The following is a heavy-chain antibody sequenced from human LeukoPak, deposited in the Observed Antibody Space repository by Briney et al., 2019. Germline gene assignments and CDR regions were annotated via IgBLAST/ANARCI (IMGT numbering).Heavy chain of an antibody. CDR2: IYYSGST. CDR3: ARGRDSSGHTGDAFDI. Sequence: PSETLSLTCTVSGGSISSYYWSWIRQPPGKGLEWIGYIYYSGSTNYNPSLKSRVTISVDTSKNQFSLKLSSVTAADTAVYYCARGRDSSGHTGDAFDIWGQGTMVTVSS. J-gene: IGHJ3*02. CDR1: GGSISSYY. D-gene: IGHD3-22*01. V-gene: IGHV4-59*01.